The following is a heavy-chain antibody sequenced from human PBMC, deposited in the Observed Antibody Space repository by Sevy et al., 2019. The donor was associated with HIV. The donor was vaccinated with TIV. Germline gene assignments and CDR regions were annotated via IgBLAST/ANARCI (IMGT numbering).Heavy chain of an antibody. CDR2: IYTSGST. D-gene: IGHD6-6*01. CDR1: GGSISSYY. J-gene: IGHJ6*02. CDR3: ARTIAARPSPYYYYYGMDV. Sequence: SETLSLTCTVSGGSISSYYWSWIRQPAGKGLEWIGRIYTSGSTNYNPSLKSRVTMSVDTSKNQFSLKLSSVTAADTAVYYCARTIAARPSPYYYYYGMDVWGQGTTVTVSS. V-gene: IGHV4-4*07.